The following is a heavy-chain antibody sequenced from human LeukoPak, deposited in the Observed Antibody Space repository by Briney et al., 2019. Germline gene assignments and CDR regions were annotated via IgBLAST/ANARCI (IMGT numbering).Heavy chain of an antibody. J-gene: IGHJ3*02. Sequence: PGGSLRLSCAASGFTFSSYAMSWVRQARGKGLEWVSAISGSGGSTYYADFVKGRFTISRDNSKNTLYLQMNSLRAEDTAVYYCAKDYRPITMIVVVIIPDAFDIWGQGTMVTVSS. V-gene: IGHV3-23*01. CDR3: AKDYRPITMIVVVIIPDAFDI. D-gene: IGHD3-22*01. CDR2: ISGSGGST. CDR1: GFTFSSYA.